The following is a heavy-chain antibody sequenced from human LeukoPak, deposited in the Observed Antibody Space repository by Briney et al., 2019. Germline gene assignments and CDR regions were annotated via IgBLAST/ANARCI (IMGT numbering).Heavy chain of an antibody. CDR2: IYYSGST. CDR3: ARLWLVQGFDY. D-gene: IGHD6-19*01. V-gene: IGHV4-39*01. CDR1: GGSISSSSYY. J-gene: IGHJ4*02. Sequence: SETLSLTCTASGGSISSSSYYWGWIRQPPGKGLEWIGSIYYSGSTYYNPSLKSRVTISVDTSKNQFSLKLSSVTAADTAVYYCARLWLVQGFDYWGQGTLVTVSS.